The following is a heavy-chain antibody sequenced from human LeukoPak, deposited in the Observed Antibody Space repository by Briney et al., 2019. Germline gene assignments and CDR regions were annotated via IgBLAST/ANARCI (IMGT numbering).Heavy chain of an antibody. CDR2: IYSGGST. CDR1: GFTVSSNY. Sequence: GGSLRLSCAASGFTVSSNYMSWARQAPGKGLEWVSVIYSGGSTYYADSVKGRFTISRDNSKNTLYLQMNSLRAEDTAVYYCARDRHGDYSPDYYYYGMDVWGKGTTVTVSS. D-gene: IGHD4-17*01. J-gene: IGHJ6*04. CDR3: ARDRHGDYSPDYYYYGMDV. V-gene: IGHV3-53*01.